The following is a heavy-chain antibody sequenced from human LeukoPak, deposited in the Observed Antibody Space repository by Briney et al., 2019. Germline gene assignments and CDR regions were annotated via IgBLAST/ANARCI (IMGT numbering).Heavy chain of an antibody. CDR3: ARDWATVTTNAFDI. Sequence: PGGSLRLSCAASGFTFSSYGMHWVRQAPGKGLEWVAFIRYDGSNKYYADSVKGRFTISRDNSKNTLYLQMNSLRAEDTAVYYCARDWATVTTNAFDIWGQGTMVIVS. V-gene: IGHV3-30*02. J-gene: IGHJ3*02. D-gene: IGHD4-17*01. CDR2: IRYDGSNK. CDR1: GFTFSSYG.